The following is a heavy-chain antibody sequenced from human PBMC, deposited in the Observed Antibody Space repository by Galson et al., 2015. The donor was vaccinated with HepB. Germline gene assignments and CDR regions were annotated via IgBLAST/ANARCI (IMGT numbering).Heavy chain of an antibody. D-gene: IGHD3-22*01. CDR3: ARDNPVVVAFDY. CDR1: GFTFSSYS. V-gene: IGHV3-21*01. CDR2: ISSSSSYI. Sequence: SLRLSCAASGFTFSSYSMNWVRQAPGKGLEWVSSISSSSSYIYYADSVKGRFTISRDNAKNSLYLQMNSLRAEDTAVYYCARDNPVVVAFDYWGQGTLVTVSS. J-gene: IGHJ4*02.